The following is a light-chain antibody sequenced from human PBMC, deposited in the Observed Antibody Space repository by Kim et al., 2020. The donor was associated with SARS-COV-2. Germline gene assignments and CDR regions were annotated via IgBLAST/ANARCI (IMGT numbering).Light chain of an antibody. CDR2: CAS. V-gene: IGKV3-15*01. Sequence: EVMMTQSPATLSVSPGERATLSCRASQSVNSNLGWYQQKPGQAPRLLIYCASTRAPGVPARFSGSGSGTEFTLTISSLQSEDFAVYYCQQFNNWPLYSFGQGTKLEI. J-gene: IGKJ2*03. CDR1: QSVNSN. CDR3: QQFNNWPLYS.